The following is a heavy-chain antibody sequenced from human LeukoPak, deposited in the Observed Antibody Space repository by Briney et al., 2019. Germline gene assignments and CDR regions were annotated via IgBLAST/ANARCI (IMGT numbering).Heavy chain of an antibody. CDR1: GFTFSSYA. V-gene: IGHV3-23*01. Sequence: GGSLRLSCAASGFTFSSYAMSWVRQASGKGLEWVSAISGSGGSTYYADSVKGRFTISRDNSKNTLYLQMNSLRAEDTAVYYCAKDGSITMIVVVTHFDYWGQGTLVTVSS. J-gene: IGHJ4*02. CDR3: AKDGSITMIVVVTHFDY. CDR2: ISGSGGST. D-gene: IGHD3-22*01.